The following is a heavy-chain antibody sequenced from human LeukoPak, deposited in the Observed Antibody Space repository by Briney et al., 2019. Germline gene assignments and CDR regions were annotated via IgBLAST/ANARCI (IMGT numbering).Heavy chain of an antibody. CDR2: ISSSSSYI. CDR3: ARSVHCSSTSCPNAFDY. J-gene: IGHJ4*02. V-gene: IGHV3-21*01. CDR1: GFTFSSYS. Sequence: GGSLRLSCAASGFTFSSYSMNWVRQAPGKGLDWVSSISSSSSYIYYADSVKGRFTISRDNAKNSLYLQMNSLRAEDTAVYYCARSVHCSSTSCPNAFDYWGQGTLVTVSS. D-gene: IGHD2-2*01.